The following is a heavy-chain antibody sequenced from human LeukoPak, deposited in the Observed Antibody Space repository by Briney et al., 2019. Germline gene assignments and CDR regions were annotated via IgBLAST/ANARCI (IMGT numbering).Heavy chain of an antibody. CDR2: ISYDGSNK. V-gene: IGHV3-30-3*01. J-gene: IGHJ3*02. Sequence: GGSLRLSCAASGFTFSSYAMHWVRQAPGKGLEWVAVISYDGSNKYYADSVKGRFTISRDNSKNTLYLQMNSLRAEDTAVYYCARGDGAAFDIWGQGTMVTVSS. CDR3: ARGDGAAFDI. CDR1: GFTFSSYA. D-gene: IGHD1-26*01.